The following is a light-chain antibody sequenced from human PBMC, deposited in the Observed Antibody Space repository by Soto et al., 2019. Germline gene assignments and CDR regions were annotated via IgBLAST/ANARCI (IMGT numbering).Light chain of an antibody. V-gene: IGLV2-11*01. Sequence: QSVLTQPRSVSGSPGQSVTISCTGTSSDVGAYNYVSWYQQHPDKAPKVMIYDVSKRPSGVPDHFSGSKSANTASLTISGLQAEDEADYYCCSYAGSYSDVFGTGTKLTVL. CDR3: CSYAGSYSDV. CDR2: DVS. CDR1: SSDVGAYNY. J-gene: IGLJ1*01.